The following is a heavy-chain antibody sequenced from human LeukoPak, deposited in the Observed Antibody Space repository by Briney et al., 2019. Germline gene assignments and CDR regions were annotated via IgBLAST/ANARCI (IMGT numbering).Heavy chain of an antibody. J-gene: IGHJ4*02. CDR1: GGSISSYY. CDR3: ARAKAVAAFAHDY. V-gene: IGHV4-59*01. CDR2: IFYSGST. D-gene: IGHD6-19*01. Sequence: SETLSLTCTVSGGSISSYYWSWIRQPPGKGLEWIGYIFYSGSTNYNPSLKSRVTISVDTSKNQFSLKLSSVTAADTAVYFCARAKAVAAFAHDYWGQGSLVTVSS.